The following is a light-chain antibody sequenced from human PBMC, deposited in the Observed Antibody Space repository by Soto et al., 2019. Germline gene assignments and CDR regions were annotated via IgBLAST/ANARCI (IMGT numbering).Light chain of an antibody. J-gene: IGLJ2*01. CDR3: SSYTGTNTVV. Sequence: QSALTQPDSVSGSPGQSITISCTGTSSDVGGYNYVSWYQQHPGKAPKLMIYDVTNRPSGVSNRFSGSKSGNTASLTISGLQAEDEADYYCSSYTGTNTVVFGGGTKVTVL. CDR2: DVT. CDR1: SSDVGGYNY. V-gene: IGLV2-14*01.